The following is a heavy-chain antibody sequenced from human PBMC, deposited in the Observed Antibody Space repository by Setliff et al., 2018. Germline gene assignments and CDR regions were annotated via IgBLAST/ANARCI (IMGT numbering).Heavy chain of an antibody. CDR1: GYNFITLG. CDR2: ISPYSGKT. V-gene: IGHV1-18*01. J-gene: IGHJ4*02. Sequence: ASVKVSCKTSGYNFITLGLNWVRQAPGQGLEWVGWISPYSGKTDYAQKFQDRVIRTIDSATTTAYMELKTLTSDDTAVYYCARGRGPDIVVTIPGDYWGKGTQVTVSS. CDR3: ARGRGPDIVVTIPGDY. D-gene: IGHD2-15*01.